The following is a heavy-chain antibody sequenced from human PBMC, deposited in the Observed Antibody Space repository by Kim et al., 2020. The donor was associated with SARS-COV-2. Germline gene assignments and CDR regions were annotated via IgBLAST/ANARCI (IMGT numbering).Heavy chain of an antibody. CDR3: ARQDGYNYYFDY. CDR1: GFTFSSYA. Sequence: GGSLRLSCAASGFTFSSYAMHWVRQAPGKGLEWVAVISYDGSNKYYVDSVKGRFTISRDNSKNTLYLQMNSLRAEDTAVYYCARQDGYNYYFDYWGQGTL. D-gene: IGHD5-12*01. CDR2: ISYDGSNK. J-gene: IGHJ4*02. V-gene: IGHV3-30*04.